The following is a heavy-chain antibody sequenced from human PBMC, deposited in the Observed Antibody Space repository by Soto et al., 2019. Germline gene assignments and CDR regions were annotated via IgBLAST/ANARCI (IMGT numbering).Heavy chain of an antibody. V-gene: IGHV3-30-3*01. CDR2: ISYDGSEK. J-gene: IGHJ6*02. CDR1: GFTFSSYA. Sequence: QVQLVESGGGVVQPGRSLRLSCAASGFTFSSYAMHWVRQAPGKGLEWVAVISYDGSEKYYADSAKGRFTVSRDNSKNTLYLQMNGLRAEDTAVYYTARETDGMDAWGQGTTFIVSS. CDR3: ARETDGMDA.